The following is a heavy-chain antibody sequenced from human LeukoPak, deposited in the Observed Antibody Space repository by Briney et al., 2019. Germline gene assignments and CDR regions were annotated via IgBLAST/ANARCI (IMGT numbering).Heavy chain of an antibody. CDR2: IIPILGTA. CDR1: GGTFSSYA. CDR3: ARVNNRVTMVRGPVGWFDP. J-gene: IGHJ5*02. V-gene: IGHV1-69*06. Sequence: ASVKVSCKASGGTFSSYAISWVRQAPGQGLEWMGGIIPILGTANYAQKFQGRVTITADKSTSTAYMELSSLRSEDTAVYYCARVNNRVTMVRGPVGWFDPWGQGTLVTVSS. D-gene: IGHD3-10*01.